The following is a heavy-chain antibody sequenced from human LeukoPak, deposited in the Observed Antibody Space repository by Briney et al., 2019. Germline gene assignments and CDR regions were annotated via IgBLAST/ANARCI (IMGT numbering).Heavy chain of an antibody. CDR2: INTDGSST. CDR1: GFTFSKNW. Sequence: PGGSLRLSCAASGFTFSKNWMHWVRQVPGKGLVWVSRINTDGSSTGYADSVEGRFTISRDNAKNTLYLQMSSLRAEDTAVYYCARENWYLDYWGQGTLVTVSS. V-gene: IGHV3-74*01. CDR3: ARENWYLDY. D-gene: IGHD1-1*01. J-gene: IGHJ4*02.